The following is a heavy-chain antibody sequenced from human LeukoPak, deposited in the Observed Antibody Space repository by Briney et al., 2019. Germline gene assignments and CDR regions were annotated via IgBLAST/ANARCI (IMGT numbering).Heavy chain of an antibody. V-gene: IGHV3-21*01. Sequence: PGGSLRLSCAASGLTFSSYSMNWVRQAPGRGLEWVSSISSSSSYIYYADSVKGRFTISRDNAKNSLYLQMNSLRAGDTAVYYCARVRYFDWFPDAFDIWGQGTMVTVSS. CDR2: ISSSSSYI. CDR1: GLTFSSYS. D-gene: IGHD3-9*01. J-gene: IGHJ3*02. CDR3: ARVRYFDWFPDAFDI.